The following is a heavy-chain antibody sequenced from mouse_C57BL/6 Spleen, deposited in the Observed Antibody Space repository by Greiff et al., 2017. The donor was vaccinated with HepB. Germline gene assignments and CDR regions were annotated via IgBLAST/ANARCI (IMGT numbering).Heavy chain of an antibody. CDR2: IYPGDGDT. CDR3: ARGDYGNYEDYFDY. J-gene: IGHJ2*01. Sequence: QVQLQQSGPELVKPGASVKISCKASGYAFSSSWMNWVKQRPGKGLEWIGRIYPGDGDTNYNGKFKGKATLTADKSSSTAYMRLSSLTSEDSAVYFCARGDYGNYEDYFDYWGQGTTLTVSS. V-gene: IGHV1-82*01. D-gene: IGHD2-1*01. CDR1: GYAFSSSW.